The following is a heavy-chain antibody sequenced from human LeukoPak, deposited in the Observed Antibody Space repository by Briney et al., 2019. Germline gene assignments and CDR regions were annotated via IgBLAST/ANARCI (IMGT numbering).Heavy chain of an antibody. J-gene: IGHJ3*02. Sequence: PGGSLRLSCAASGFTFSSYAMSWVRQAPGKGLEWVSAISGSGGSTYYADSVKGRFTISRDNSKNTLYLQMNSLRAEDTAVYYCAKGYEGLLWFGDAFDIWGQGTMVTVSP. CDR2: ISGSGGST. D-gene: IGHD3-10*01. CDR1: GFTFSSYA. CDR3: AKGYEGLLWFGDAFDI. V-gene: IGHV3-23*01.